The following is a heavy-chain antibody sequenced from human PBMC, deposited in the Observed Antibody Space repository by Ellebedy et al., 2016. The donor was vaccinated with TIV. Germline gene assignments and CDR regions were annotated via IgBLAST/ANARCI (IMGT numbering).Heavy chain of an antibody. CDR1: EFTFSSYW. CDR3: ARGIAAGRYFDY. D-gene: IGHD6-13*01. CDR2: IRQDGRER. J-gene: IGHJ4*02. Sequence: GESLKISCAASEFTFSSYWMSWVRQAPGKGLEWVANIRQDGRERYYVDSVRGRFTISRDNAKNSLYLQMNSLRAEDTAVYDCARGIAAGRYFDYWGQGTLVTVSS. V-gene: IGHV3-7*03.